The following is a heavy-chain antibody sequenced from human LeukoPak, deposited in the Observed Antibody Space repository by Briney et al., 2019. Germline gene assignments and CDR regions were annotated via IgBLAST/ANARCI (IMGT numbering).Heavy chain of an antibody. D-gene: IGHD3-22*01. Sequence: SETLSLTCTVSGGSISSYYWGWIRQPPGKGLEWIGSIYYSGSTYYNPSLKSRVTISVDTSKNQFSLKLSSVTAADTAVYYCATPSGYYPYYYYMDVWGKGTTVTISS. V-gene: IGHV4-39*01. J-gene: IGHJ6*03. CDR1: GGSISSYY. CDR3: ATPSGYYPYYYYMDV. CDR2: IYYSGST.